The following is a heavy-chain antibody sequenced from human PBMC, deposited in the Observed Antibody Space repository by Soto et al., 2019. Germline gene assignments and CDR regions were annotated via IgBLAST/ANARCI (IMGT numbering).Heavy chain of an antibody. J-gene: IGHJ4*02. CDR2: ISYDGSNK. Sequence: PGGSLRLSCAASGFTFSSYAMHWVRQAPGKGLEWVAVISYDGSNKYYADSVKGRFTISRDNSKNTLYLQMNSLRAEDTAVYYCAGLPFKLVSPLTQAQDYWGQGTLVTVSS. CDR1: GFTFSSYA. D-gene: IGHD1-20*01. V-gene: IGHV3-30-3*01. CDR3: AGLPFKLVSPLTQAQDY.